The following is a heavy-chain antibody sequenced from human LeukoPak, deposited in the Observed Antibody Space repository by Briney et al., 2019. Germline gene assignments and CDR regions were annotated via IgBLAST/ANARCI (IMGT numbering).Heavy chain of an antibody. Sequence: GGSLRLSCAAPGFTFSSYGMHWVRQAPGKGLEWVAVISYDGSNKYYADSVKGRFTISRDNSKNTLYLQMNSLRAEDTAVYYCARSEIVATIGYYYYGMDVWGQGTTVTVSS. CDR2: ISYDGSNK. CDR1: GFTFSSYG. J-gene: IGHJ6*02. D-gene: IGHD5-12*01. V-gene: IGHV3-30*03. CDR3: ARSEIVATIGYYYYGMDV.